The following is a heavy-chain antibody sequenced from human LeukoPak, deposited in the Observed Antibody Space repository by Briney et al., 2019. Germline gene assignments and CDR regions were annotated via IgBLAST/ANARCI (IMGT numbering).Heavy chain of an antibody. CDR2: IYTSGST. CDR3: ARLGGRKDY. CDR1: GGSISSYY. Sequence: PSETLSLTCTVSGGSISSYYWSWIRQPPGKGLEWIGYIYTSGSTNYTPSLKSRVTISVDTSKNQFSLKLSSVTAADTAVYYCARLGGRKDYWGQGTLVTVSS. D-gene: IGHD1-14*01. V-gene: IGHV4-4*09. J-gene: IGHJ4*02.